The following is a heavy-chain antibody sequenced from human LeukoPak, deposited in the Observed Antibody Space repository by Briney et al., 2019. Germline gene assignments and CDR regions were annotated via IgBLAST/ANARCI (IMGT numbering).Heavy chain of an antibody. CDR3: ARGFNDFWSGSQLEY. CDR2: ISYDGGKT. Sequence: GGSLRLSCAASGFIFGGYAMPWVRQAPGKGLQWLAVISYDGGKTYYADSVEGRFTISRDNSKSTVYLEINSLRSEDTAIYYCARGFNDFWSGSQLEYWGQGTLVTVSS. D-gene: IGHD3-3*01. J-gene: IGHJ4*02. CDR1: GFIFGGYA. V-gene: IGHV3-30-3*01.